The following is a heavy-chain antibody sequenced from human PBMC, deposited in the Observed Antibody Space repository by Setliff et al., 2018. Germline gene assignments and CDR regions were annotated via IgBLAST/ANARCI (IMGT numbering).Heavy chain of an antibody. CDR2: VSTYNGDT. CDR3: ARRPIALAGYRKGAFDI. D-gene: IGHD6-19*01. V-gene: IGHV1-18*01. J-gene: IGHJ3*02. CDR1: GYSFTSFG. Sequence: GASVKVSCKASGYSFTSFGITWVRQAPGQGLEWMGWVSTYNGDTNYAQKFRGRVTMTTDISTSTVYMELRTLRPDDTAVYYCARRPIALAGYRKGAFDIWGQGTMVTVSS.